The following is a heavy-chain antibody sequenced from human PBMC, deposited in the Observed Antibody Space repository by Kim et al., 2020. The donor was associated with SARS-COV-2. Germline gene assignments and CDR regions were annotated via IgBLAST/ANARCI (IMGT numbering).Heavy chain of an antibody. J-gene: IGHJ6*02. CDR2: INAGNGNT. CDR1: GYTFTSYA. D-gene: IGHD3-10*01. V-gene: IGHV1-3*01. Sequence: ASVKVSSKASGYTFTSYAMHWVRQAPGQRLEWMGWINAGNGNTKYSQKFQGRVTITRDTSASTAYMELSSLRSEDTAVYYCATLYGSGSGEDYYYYGMDVWGQGTTVTVSS. CDR3: ATLYGSGSGEDYYYYGMDV.